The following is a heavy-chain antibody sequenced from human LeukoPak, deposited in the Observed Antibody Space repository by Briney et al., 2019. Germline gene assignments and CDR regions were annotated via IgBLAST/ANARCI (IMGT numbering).Heavy chain of an antibody. CDR3: ARGQQLLRGSRGFDY. Sequence: SETLSLTCAVYGGSFSGYYWSWIRQPPGKGLEWIGEINHSGSTNYNPSLKSRVTISVDTSKNQFSLKLSSVTAADTAVYYCARGQQLLRGSRGFDYWGQGTLVTGSS. D-gene: IGHD6-13*01. CDR1: GGSFSGYY. CDR2: INHSGST. J-gene: IGHJ4*02. V-gene: IGHV4-34*01.